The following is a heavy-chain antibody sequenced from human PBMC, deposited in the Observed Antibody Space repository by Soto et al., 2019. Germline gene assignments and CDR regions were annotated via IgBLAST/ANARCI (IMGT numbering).Heavy chain of an antibody. Sequence: GGSLSLSCAASGFTFSSYAMHWVRQAPGKGLEYVSAISSNGGSTYYANSVKGRFTISRDNSKNTLYLQMGSLRAEDMAVYYCARDANRSGSYFFYYYGMDVWGQGTTVTVSS. CDR1: GFTFSSYA. D-gene: IGHD1-26*01. V-gene: IGHV3-64*01. CDR2: ISSNGGST. CDR3: ARDANRSGSYFFYYYGMDV. J-gene: IGHJ6*02.